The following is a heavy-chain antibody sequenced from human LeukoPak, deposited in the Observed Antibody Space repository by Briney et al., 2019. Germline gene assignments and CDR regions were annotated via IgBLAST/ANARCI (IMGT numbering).Heavy chain of an antibody. Sequence: GGSLRLSCAASGFTFSTYAMSWVRQAPGKGLEWVSAISGSGGSTHYADSVKGRFTISRDNSKNTLYLQMNSLRAEDTAVYYCAKDGRVAAAAYYFDYWGQGTLATVSS. V-gene: IGHV3-23*01. CDR2: ISGSGGST. CDR3: AKDGRVAAAAYYFDY. CDR1: GFTFSTYA. D-gene: IGHD6-13*01. J-gene: IGHJ4*02.